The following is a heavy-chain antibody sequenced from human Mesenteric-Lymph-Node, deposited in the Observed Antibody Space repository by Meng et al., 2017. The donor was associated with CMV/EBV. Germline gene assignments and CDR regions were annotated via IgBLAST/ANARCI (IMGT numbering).Heavy chain of an antibody. J-gene: IGHJ6*02. D-gene: IGHD3-10*01. CDR3: ARGLRYYGSGSYWNYGMDV. Sequence: GESLKISCAASKLTFSRYAIHWVRQAPGKGLEWVSVIYSGGSSTYYADSVKGRFTISRDNSKNTLYLQMNSLRAEDTAVYYCARGLRYYGSGSYWNYGMDVWGQGTTVTVSS. CDR2: IYSGGSST. CDR1: KLTFSRYA. V-gene: IGHV3-NL1*01.